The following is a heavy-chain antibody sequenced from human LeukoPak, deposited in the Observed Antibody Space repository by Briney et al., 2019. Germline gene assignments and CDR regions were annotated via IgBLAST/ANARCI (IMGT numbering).Heavy chain of an antibody. V-gene: IGHV3-74*01. Sequence: GGSLRLSCAASGFTFSSYWMHWVRQAPGKGLVWVSRINTDGSSTSYADSVKGRFTISRDNAENTLYLQMNSLRAEDTAVYYCARAHYDFWSGLDYWGQGTLVTVSS. CDR3: ARAHYDFWSGLDY. D-gene: IGHD3-3*01. CDR1: GFTFSSYW. CDR2: INTDGSST. J-gene: IGHJ4*02.